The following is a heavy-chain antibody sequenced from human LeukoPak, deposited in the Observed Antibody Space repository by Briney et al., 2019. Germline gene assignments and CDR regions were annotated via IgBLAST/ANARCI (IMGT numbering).Heavy chain of an antibody. CDR2: INHSVST. D-gene: IGHD5-24*01. J-gene: IGHJ4*02. CDR3: ARGQLLGWLQFCPYFDY. CDR1: GGSFSGYY. Sequence: SETLSLTSAVSGGSFSGYYWCCIRHRPRDGLEWIGEINHSVSTNYNASLKSRVTISVDTPKNQFSLKLSSVTAADTAVYYCARGQLLGWLQFCPYFDYWGQGTLVTVSS. V-gene: IGHV4-34*01.